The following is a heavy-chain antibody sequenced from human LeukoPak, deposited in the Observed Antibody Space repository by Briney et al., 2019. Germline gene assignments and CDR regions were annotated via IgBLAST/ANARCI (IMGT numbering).Heavy chain of an antibody. J-gene: IGHJ4*02. CDR3: ARDLNYYDSSGYYSY. Sequence: GGSLRLSCAASGFTFSIYAMNWVRQAPGKGLEWMANINQDGSENYYVDSVKGRFTISRDNAKNSLFLQMNSLRAEDTAVFYCARDLNYYDSSGYYSYWGQGTLVTVSS. CDR1: GFTFSIYA. D-gene: IGHD3-22*01. CDR2: INQDGSEN. V-gene: IGHV3-7*01.